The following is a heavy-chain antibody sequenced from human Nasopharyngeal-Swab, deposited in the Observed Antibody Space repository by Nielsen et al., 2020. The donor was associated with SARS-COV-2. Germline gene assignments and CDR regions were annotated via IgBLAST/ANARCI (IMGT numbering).Heavy chain of an antibody. V-gene: IGHV4-59*12. CDR1: GGSISSYY. D-gene: IGHD4-17*01. Sequence: SETLSLTCTVSGGSISSYYWSWIRQPPGKGLEWIGYIYHSGSTYYNPSLKSRVTISVDRSKNQFSLKLSSVTAADTAVYYCASLRSAPGDDAFDIWGQGTMVTVSS. CDR2: IYHSGST. CDR3: ASLRSAPGDDAFDI. J-gene: IGHJ3*02.